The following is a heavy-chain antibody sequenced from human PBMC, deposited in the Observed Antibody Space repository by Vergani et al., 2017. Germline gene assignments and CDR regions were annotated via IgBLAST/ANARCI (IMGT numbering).Heavy chain of an antibody. CDR3: ARSHFYSSGWSDYYGMDV. CDR2: INPNSGGT. V-gene: IGHV1-2*02. J-gene: IGHJ6*02. D-gene: IGHD6-19*01. CDR1: GYTFTGYY. Sequence: QVQLVQSGAEVKKPGASVKVSCKASGYTFTGYYMHWLRQAPGQGLEWMGWINPNSGGTNYAQKFQGRVTMIRDTSISTAYMELSRLRSDDTAVYYCARSHFYSSGWSDYYGMDVWGQGTTVTVSS.